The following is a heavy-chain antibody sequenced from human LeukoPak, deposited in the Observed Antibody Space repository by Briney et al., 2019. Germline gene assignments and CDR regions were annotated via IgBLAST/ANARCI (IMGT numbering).Heavy chain of an antibody. J-gene: IGHJ4*02. Sequence: SQTLSLTCAISGDSVSSNSAAWNWIRQSPSRGLEWLGRTYQRSKWYNDYAVSVKSRITNNPDISKNQFSLQLNSVTPEDTAVYYCARSPSPYSSGWYFDYWGQGTLVTVPS. CDR1: GDSVSSNSAA. CDR2: TYQRSKWYN. D-gene: IGHD6-19*01. CDR3: ARSPSPYSSGWYFDY. V-gene: IGHV6-1*01.